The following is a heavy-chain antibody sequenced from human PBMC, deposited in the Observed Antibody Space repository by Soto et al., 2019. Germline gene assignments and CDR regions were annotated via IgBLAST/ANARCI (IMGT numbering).Heavy chain of an antibody. CDR1: GVTFSSYA. CDR2: ISGSGGST. Sequence: GWSLRVSCAASGVTFSSYAMSWFRQAPGKGLEWVSAISGSGGSTYYADSVKGRFTISRDNSKNTLYLQMNSLRAEDTAVYYCATGKIVVVPAATLFHYWGMGP. J-gene: IGHJ4*02. D-gene: IGHD2-2*01. CDR3: ATGKIVVVPAATLFHY. V-gene: IGHV3-23*01.